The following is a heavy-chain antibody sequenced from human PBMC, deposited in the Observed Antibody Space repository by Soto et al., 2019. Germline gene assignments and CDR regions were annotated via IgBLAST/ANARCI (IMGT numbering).Heavy chain of an antibody. CDR2: ISYDGSNK. V-gene: IGHV3-30-3*01. Sequence: GGSLRLSCAASGFTFSSYAMHWVRQAPGKGLEWVAVISYDGSNKYYADSVKGRFTISRDNSKNTLYLQMNSLRAEGTAVYYCARGERFLEWLLNYYYGMDVWGQGTTVTVSS. J-gene: IGHJ6*02. D-gene: IGHD3-3*01. CDR3: ARGERFLEWLLNYYYGMDV. CDR1: GFTFSSYA.